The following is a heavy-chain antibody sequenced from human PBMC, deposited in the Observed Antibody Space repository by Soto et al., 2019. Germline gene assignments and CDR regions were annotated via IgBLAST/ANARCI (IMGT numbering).Heavy chain of an antibody. J-gene: IGHJ4*02. CDR3: TVVATTFHY. D-gene: IGHD2-15*01. Sequence: SLRLSCTTSGFTFGDHAMSWFRQAPGKGLEWVGFIRAKTYGGTAEYAASVKGRFTISRDDSKSIAYLQMNSLKTEDTAVYYCTVVATTFHYWGQGTLVTVSS. CDR1: GFTFGDHA. CDR2: IRAKTYGGTA. V-gene: IGHV3-49*03.